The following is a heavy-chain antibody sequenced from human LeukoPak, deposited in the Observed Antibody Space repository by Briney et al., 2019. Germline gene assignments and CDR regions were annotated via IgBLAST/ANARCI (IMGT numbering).Heavy chain of an antibody. D-gene: IGHD6-13*01. CDR1: GYTFTSFG. CDR3: ARSWSERSRHYYGLDV. J-gene: IGHJ6*02. CDR2: ISAYNGNT. Sequence: GASVRVSCKASGYTFTSFGITWVRQAPGQGLEWMAWISAYNGNTNYAQRLQGRVSVSTDTSTSTAYMELRSLRPVDTAVYYCARSWSERSRHYYGLDVWGQGTTVTVSS. V-gene: IGHV1-18*01.